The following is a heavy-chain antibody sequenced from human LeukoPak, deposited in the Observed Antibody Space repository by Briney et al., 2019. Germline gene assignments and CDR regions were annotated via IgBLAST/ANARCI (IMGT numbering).Heavy chain of an antibody. J-gene: IGHJ4*02. V-gene: IGHV5-51*01. Sequence: GESLKISCKASGYSFTSYRIGWVRHMPGKGLGWVGIIAPSDSESRYTPSFQGQVTISVDKSLNTAYLQWNSLKASDTAMYYCARQTAMGRSGDYWGQGTLVTVSS. D-gene: IGHD7-27*01. CDR3: ARQTAMGRSGDY. CDR1: GYSFTSYR. CDR2: IAPSDSES.